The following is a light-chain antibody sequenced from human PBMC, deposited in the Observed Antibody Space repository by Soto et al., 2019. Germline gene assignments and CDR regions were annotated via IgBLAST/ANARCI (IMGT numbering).Light chain of an antibody. J-gene: IGKJ4*01. Sequence: EIVLTQSPGTLSLSPGERATLSCRASQSVSSAYLAWYQHKPGQAPRLLIFGGSSRATGIPDRFSGSGSGTYFTLTISRLEPEDFAVYYCQQHGSSPELTFGGGTKVEV. CDR3: QQHGSSPELT. CDR1: QSVSSAY. V-gene: IGKV3-20*01. CDR2: GGS.